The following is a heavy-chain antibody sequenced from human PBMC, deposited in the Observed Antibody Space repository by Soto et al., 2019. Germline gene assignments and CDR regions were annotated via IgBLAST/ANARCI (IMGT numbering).Heavy chain of an antibody. J-gene: IGHJ5*02. CDR3: ARDWDSSGYFWFEP. CDR1: GFDFSFYS. Sequence: GGSLRLSCAASGFDFSFYSMNWVRQAPGKGLEWVAYVSSGGNTIYSADSVKGRFTISRDNAKNSLYLQMNNLRVEDTAVYYCARDWDSSGYFWFEPWGQGTLVTVSS. CDR2: VSSGGNTI. V-gene: IGHV3-48*04. D-gene: IGHD3-22*01.